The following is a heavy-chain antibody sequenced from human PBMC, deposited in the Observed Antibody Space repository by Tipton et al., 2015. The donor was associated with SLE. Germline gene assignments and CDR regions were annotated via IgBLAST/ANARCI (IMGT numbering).Heavy chain of an antibody. J-gene: IGHJ1*01. D-gene: IGHD1-26*01. CDR3: SRDIQFVGSTEYFHH. CDR2: ISSRGEST. Sequence: SLRLSCAASGFDFSNYWMHWVRQTPGKGLEWVSGISSRGESTYYADSVKGRFTISRDNSENTLYLQMSSLRVEDTAVYYCSRDIQFVGSTEYFHHWGQGTLVTVSS. CDR1: GFDFSNYW. V-gene: IGHV3-23*01.